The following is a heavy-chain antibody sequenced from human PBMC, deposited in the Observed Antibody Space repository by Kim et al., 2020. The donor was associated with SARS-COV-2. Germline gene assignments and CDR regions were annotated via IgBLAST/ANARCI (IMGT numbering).Heavy chain of an antibody. CDR3: AKDIFRIVGAMLLDY. J-gene: IGHJ4*02. Sequence: DSVKGRFTISRDNSKNSLYLQMNSLRTEDTALYYCAKDIFRIVGAMLLDYWGQGTLVTVSS. D-gene: IGHD1-26*01. V-gene: IGHV3-43*01.